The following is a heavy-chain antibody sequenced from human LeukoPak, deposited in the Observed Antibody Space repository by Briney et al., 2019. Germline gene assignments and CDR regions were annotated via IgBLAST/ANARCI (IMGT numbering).Heavy chain of an antibody. CDR1: GYTFTTYS. D-gene: IGHD2-15*01. Sequence: ASEKVSCKASGYTFTTYSMNWVRQAPGQGLEWMGWINTDTGNPTYAQGFTGRFVFSLDTSVSTSYLQISSLKAEDTAVYYCARGYCSGGSCHTFDYWGQGTLVTVSS. V-gene: IGHV7-4-1*02. J-gene: IGHJ4*02. CDR3: ARGYCSGGSCHTFDY. CDR2: INTDTGNP.